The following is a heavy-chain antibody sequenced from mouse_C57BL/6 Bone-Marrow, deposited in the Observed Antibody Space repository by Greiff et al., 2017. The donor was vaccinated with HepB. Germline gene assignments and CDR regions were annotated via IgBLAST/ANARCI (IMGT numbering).Heavy chain of an antibody. CDR3: AREGPITTVVSYYAMDY. CDR1: GFNIKNTY. Sequence: VQLKESVAELVRPGASVKLSCTASGFNIKNTYMHWVKQRPEQGLEWIGRIAPANGNTNYAPKFQGKATITADTSSNTAYLQLSSLTSEDTAIYYCAREGPITTVVSYYAMDYWGQGTSVTVSS. D-gene: IGHD1-1*01. J-gene: IGHJ4*01. CDR2: IAPANGNT. V-gene: IGHV14-3*01.